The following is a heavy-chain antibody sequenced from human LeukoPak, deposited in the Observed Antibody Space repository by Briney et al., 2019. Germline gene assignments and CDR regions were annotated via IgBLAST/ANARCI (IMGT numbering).Heavy chain of an antibody. CDR1: GFTFSSYA. Sequence: GGSLRLSCAASGFTFSSYAMHWVRQAPGKGLEWVAVISYDGSNKYYADSVKGRFTISRHNSKNTLYLQMNSLRAEDTAVYYCARTWRPYYYYGMDVWGQGTTVTVSS. V-gene: IGHV3-30*04. J-gene: IGHJ6*02. CDR3: ARTWRPYYYYGMDV. CDR2: ISYDGSNK.